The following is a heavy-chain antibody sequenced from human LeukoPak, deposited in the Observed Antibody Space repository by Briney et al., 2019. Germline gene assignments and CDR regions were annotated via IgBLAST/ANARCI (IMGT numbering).Heavy chain of an antibody. CDR1: GFTFSSYA. D-gene: IGHD2-15*01. CDR3: AKDLLLSF. V-gene: IGHV3-30*04. CDR2: ISYDGSNK. Sequence: GGSLRLSCAASGFTFSSYAMHWVRQAPGKGLEWVAVISYDGSNKYYADSVKGRFTISRDNSKSTLYLQMSGLRVEDTAVYYCAKDLLLSFWGQGALVTVSS. J-gene: IGHJ4*02.